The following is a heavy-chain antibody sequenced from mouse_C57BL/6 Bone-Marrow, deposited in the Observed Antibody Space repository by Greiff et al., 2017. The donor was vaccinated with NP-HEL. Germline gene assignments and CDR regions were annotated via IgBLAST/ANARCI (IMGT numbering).Heavy chain of an antibody. CDR3: ASRDSSMDY. V-gene: IGHV5-6*02. CDR2: ISSGGSYT. CDR1: GFTFSSYG. D-gene: IGHD3-2*01. J-gene: IGHJ4*01. Sequence: EVKLMESGGDLVKPGGSLKLSCAASGFTFSSYGMSWVRQTPDKRLEWVATISSGGSYTYYPDSVKGRFTISRDNAKNTLYRQMSSLKSEDTAMYYCASRDSSMDYWGQGTSVTVSS.